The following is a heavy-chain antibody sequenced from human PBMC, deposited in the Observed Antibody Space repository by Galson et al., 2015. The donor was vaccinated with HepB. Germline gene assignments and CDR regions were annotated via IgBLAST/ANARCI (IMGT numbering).Heavy chain of an antibody. Sequence: SLRLSCAASGFTVSSNYMSWVRQAPGKGLEWVSVIYSGGSTYYADSVKGRFTISRDNSKNTLYLQMNSLRAEDTAVYYCARSGSGSYYRHFDYWGQGTLVTVSS. V-gene: IGHV3-53*01. J-gene: IGHJ4*02. CDR3: ARSGSGSYYRHFDY. D-gene: IGHD3-10*01. CDR2: IYSGGST. CDR1: GFTVSSNY.